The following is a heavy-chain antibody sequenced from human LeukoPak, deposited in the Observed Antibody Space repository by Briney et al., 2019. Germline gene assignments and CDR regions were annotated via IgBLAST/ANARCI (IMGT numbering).Heavy chain of an antibody. CDR3: AELGITMIGSV. CDR2: ISSSGSTI. J-gene: IGHJ6*04. Sequence: GGSLRLSCAASGFTFSSYEMNWVRQAPGTGLEWVSYISSSGSTIYYADSVKGRFTISRDNAKNSLYLQMNSLRAEDTAVYYCAELGITMIGSVWGKGTTVTISS. V-gene: IGHV3-48*03. D-gene: IGHD3-10*02. CDR1: GFTFSSYE.